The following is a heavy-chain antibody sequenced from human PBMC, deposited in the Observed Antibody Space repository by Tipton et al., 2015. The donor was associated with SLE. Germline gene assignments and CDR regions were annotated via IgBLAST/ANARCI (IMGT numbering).Heavy chain of an antibody. J-gene: IGHJ3*01. CDR2: FHDTRGT. Sequence: TLSLTCAVTGYSITSGYYWGWIRQPPGKGLEWIGTFHDTRGTDYSPSLRSRVTISVDMSKSQFSLTLDSVTAADTAVYYCTRRGSYNRNDLDVWGQGTTVTVSS. CDR3: TRRGSYNRNDLDV. V-gene: IGHV4-38-2*01. D-gene: IGHD1-1*01. CDR1: GYSITSGYY.